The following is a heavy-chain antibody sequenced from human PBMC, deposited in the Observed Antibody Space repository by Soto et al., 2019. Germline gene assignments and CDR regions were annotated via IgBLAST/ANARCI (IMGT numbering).Heavy chain of an antibody. J-gene: IGHJ4*02. D-gene: IGHD3-3*01. V-gene: IGHV1-2*04. CDR1: GYTFTGYY. CDR2: INPNSGGT. Sequence: ASVKVSCKASGYTFTGYYMHWVRQAPGQGLEWMGWINPNSGGTNYAQKFQGWVTMTRDTSLSTAYMELSRLRSDDTAVYSCARGHDFWSGYYIDWGQGTLVTVSS. CDR3: ARGHDFWSGYYID.